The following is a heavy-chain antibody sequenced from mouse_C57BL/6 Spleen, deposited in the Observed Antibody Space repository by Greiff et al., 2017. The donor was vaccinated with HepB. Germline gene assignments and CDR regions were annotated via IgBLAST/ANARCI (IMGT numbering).Heavy chain of an antibody. J-gene: IGHJ2*01. V-gene: IGHV14-4*01. CDR2: IDPENGDT. Sequence: EVQLQQSGAELVRPGASVKLSCTASGFNIKDDYMHWVKQRPEQGLEWIGWIDPENGDTEYASKFQGKATITADTSSNTAYLQLSSLTSEDTAVYYCTTPSYYYGSRGVSYFDYWGQGTTLTVSS. D-gene: IGHD1-1*01. CDR1: GFNIKDDY. CDR3: TTPSYYYGSRGVSYFDY.